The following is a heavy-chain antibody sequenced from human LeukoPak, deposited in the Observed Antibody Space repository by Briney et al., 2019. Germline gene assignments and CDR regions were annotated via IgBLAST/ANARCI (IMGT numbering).Heavy chain of an antibody. CDR3: ARGRYFGDRGFEI. D-gene: IGHD4-17*01. J-gene: IGHJ3*02. V-gene: IGHV4-34*01. CDR1: GGSFSGYY. CDR2: INHSGST. Sequence: SETLSLTCAVYGGSFSGYYWSWIRQPPGKGLEWIGEINHSGSTNYNPSLKSRVTISVDTSKNQFSLKLSSVTAADTAVYYCARGRYFGDRGFEIWGQGTLVTVSS.